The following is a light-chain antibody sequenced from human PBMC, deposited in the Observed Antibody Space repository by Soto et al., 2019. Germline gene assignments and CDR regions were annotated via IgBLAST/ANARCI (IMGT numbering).Light chain of an antibody. CDR2: EVT. CDR3: TSYVGNDIWV. CDR1: SSDVGAYKY. J-gene: IGLJ3*02. V-gene: IGLV2-8*01. Sequence: QSVLTQPPSASGSPGQSVTISCTGTSSDVGAYKYVSWYQQYPGKAPKLMIYEVTKRPSGVPDRFSGSKSGNTASLTVSGLQAEDEADYYWTSYVGNDIWVFGGGTKLTVL.